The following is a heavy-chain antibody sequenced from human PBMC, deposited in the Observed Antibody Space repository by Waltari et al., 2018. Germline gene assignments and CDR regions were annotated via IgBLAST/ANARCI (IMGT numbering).Heavy chain of an antibody. Sequence: EVQLVESGGGLVQPGRSLRLSCAASGFTFDDYAMLWVRQAPGKGLEWVSGISWNSGSIGYADSVKGRFTISRDNAKNSLYLQMNSLRAEDTALYYCAKDMYSSSWYGDYFDYWGQGTLVTVSS. CDR1: GFTFDDYA. CDR3: AKDMYSSSWYGDYFDY. V-gene: IGHV3-9*01. D-gene: IGHD6-13*01. J-gene: IGHJ4*02. CDR2: ISWNSGSI.